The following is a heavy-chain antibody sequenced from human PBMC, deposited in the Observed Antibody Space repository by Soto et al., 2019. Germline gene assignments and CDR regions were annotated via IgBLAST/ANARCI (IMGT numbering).Heavy chain of an antibody. CDR2: IIPVFQTA. J-gene: IGHJ4*02. Sequence: QEQLVQSGAEVKKPGSSVKVSCKASGGLFSSYPISWVRQVPGQGLEWMGGIIPVFQTAYYTQRFQGRDTITADESTNTAYTELSILRSEAAAMYYCARGGSGYTWFNEFWGQRTLVTVSS. V-gene: IGHV1-69*01. CDR1: GGLFSSYP. D-gene: IGHD3-22*01. CDR3: ARGGSGYTWFNEF.